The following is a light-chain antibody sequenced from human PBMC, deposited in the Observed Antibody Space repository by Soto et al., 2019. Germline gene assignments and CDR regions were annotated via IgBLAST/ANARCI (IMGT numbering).Light chain of an antibody. Sequence: DVVMTQSPLSLPVTLGQPASISCRSSQSLEYSDGNTYLNWFQQRPGQSPRRLIYKVSTRDSGVPDRFSGSGSGTDFTLKISRVEAEDVGLYYCMQATPWPRTFGQGTKVEIK. V-gene: IGKV2-30*01. CDR3: MQATPWPRT. CDR2: KVS. J-gene: IGKJ1*01. CDR1: QSLEYSDGNTY.